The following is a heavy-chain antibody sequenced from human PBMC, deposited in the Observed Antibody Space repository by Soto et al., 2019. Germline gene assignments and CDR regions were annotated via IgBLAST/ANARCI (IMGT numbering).Heavy chain of an antibody. D-gene: IGHD6-6*01. CDR1: GGSFSGYY. J-gene: IGHJ6*02. CDR2: INHSGST. Sequence: SETLSLTCAVYGGSFSGYYWSWIRQPPGKGLEWIGEINHSGSTNYNPSLKSRVTISVDTSKNQFPLKLSSVTAADTAVYYCARIVAGRYYYYSGMEVWGQVTRVTVSS. CDR3: ARIVAGRYYYYSGMEV. V-gene: IGHV4-34*01.